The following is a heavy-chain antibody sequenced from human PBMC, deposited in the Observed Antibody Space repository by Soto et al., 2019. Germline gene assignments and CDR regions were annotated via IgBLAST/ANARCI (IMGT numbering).Heavy chain of an antibody. J-gene: IGHJ6*02. CDR3: AREFFNYGYYYYGMDV. D-gene: IGHD4-17*01. CDR2: ISSSSSTI. Sequence: GGSLRLSCAASGFTFSSYSMNWVRQAPGKGLEWVSYISSSSSTIYYADSVKGRFTISRDNAKNSLYLQMNSLRDEDTAVYYCAREFFNYGYYYYGMDVWGQGTTVTVSS. CDR1: GFTFSSYS. V-gene: IGHV3-48*02.